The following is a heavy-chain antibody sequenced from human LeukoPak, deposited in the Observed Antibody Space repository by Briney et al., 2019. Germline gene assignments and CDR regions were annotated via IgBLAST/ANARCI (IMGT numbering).Heavy chain of an antibody. Sequence: GGSLRLPCAASGFTFSSYGMHWVRQAPGKGLEWVAVIWYDGSNKYYADSVKGRFTISRDNSKNTLYLQMNSLRAEDTAVYYCARGYSGSYEVDYWGQGTLVTVSS. CDR1: GFTFSSYG. J-gene: IGHJ4*02. CDR3: ARGYSGSYEVDY. V-gene: IGHV3-33*01. CDR2: IWYDGSNK. D-gene: IGHD1-26*01.